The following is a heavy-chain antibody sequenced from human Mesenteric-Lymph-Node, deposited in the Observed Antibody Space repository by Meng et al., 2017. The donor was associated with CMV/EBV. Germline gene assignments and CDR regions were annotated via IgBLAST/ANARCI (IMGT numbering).Heavy chain of an antibody. V-gene: IGHV3-15*01. D-gene: IGHD6-19*01. J-gene: IGHJ4*02. CDR2: IKSKTDGGTT. CDR1: GFTFSNAW. Sequence: ACGFTFSNAWMSWVRQAPGKGLEWVGRIKSKTDGGTTDYAAPVKGRFTISRDDSKNTLYLQMNSLKTEDTAVYYCTTDPHSGWYVDYWGQGTLVTVSS. CDR3: TTDPHSGWYVDY.